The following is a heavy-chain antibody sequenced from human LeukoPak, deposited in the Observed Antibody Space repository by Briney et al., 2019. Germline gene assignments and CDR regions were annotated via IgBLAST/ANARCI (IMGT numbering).Heavy chain of an antibody. CDR3: ARHLSRGGYHFDY. J-gene: IGHJ4*02. V-gene: IGHV4-39*01. D-gene: IGHD5-24*01. Sequence: KASETLSLTCTVSGGSISSSSYYWGWIHQPPGKGLEWIGSIYYSGSTYYNPSLKSRVTISVDTSKNQSSLKLSSVTAADTAVYYCARHLSRGGYHFDYWGQGTLVTVSS. CDR2: IYYSGST. CDR1: GGSISSSSYY.